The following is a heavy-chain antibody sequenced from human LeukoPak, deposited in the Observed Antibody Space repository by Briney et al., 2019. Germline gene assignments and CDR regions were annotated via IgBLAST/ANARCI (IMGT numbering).Heavy chain of an antibody. CDR3: ARHRNLEGPMVRGDDAFDI. CDR1: GGSISSHY. CDR2: IYYSDNT. Sequence: SETLSLTCTVSGGSISSHYWSWIRQPPGKGLEWIGYIYYSDNTNYNPSLKSRVTISVDTSKNQFSLKLSSVTAADTAVYYCARHRNLEGPMVRGDDAFDIWGQGTMVTVSS. J-gene: IGHJ3*02. D-gene: IGHD3-10*01. V-gene: IGHV4-59*08.